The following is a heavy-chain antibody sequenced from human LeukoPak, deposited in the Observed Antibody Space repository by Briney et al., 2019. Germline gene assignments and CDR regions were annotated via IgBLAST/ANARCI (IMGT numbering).Heavy chain of an antibody. CDR1: GGSISSYSYY. CDR2: IYYSGST. J-gene: IGHJ6*02. D-gene: IGHD3-10*01. Sequence: SETLSLTCTVSGGSISSYSYYWGWIRQPPGKGLEWIGSIYYSGSTYNNPSLKSRVTMSVDTSKNQFSLVLNSVTAADTAVYYCARDERWFGELWGYYYYYGMDVWGQGTTVTVSS. V-gene: IGHV4-39*02. CDR3: ARDERWFGELWGYYYYYGMDV.